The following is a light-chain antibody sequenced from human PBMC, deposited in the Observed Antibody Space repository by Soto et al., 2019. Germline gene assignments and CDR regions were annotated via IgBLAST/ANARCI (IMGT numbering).Light chain of an antibody. Sequence: QSVLTQPPSVSGAPGQRVTISCTGSSSNIGAGYDVHWYQQLPGTAPKLLIYGNSNRPSGVPDRFSGSKSGTSASLAITGLQAEDEADYYCCSYRSGTTWVFGGGTKLTVL. J-gene: IGLJ3*02. CDR2: GNS. V-gene: IGLV1-40*01. CDR3: CSYRSGTTWV. CDR1: SSNIGAGYD.